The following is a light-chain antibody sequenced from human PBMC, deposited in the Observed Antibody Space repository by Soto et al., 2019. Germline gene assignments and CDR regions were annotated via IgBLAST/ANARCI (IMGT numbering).Light chain of an antibody. CDR2: GAS. CDR1: QSVSSSH. Sequence: EIVLTQSPGTLSLSPGERATLSCRASQSVSSSHLAWYQQKPGRAPTLLIYGASSRATGIPDRFSGSGSGTDVTLTISRLEPGDFAVYYCQQYGSLWTFGQGTKVEI. V-gene: IGKV3-20*01. J-gene: IGKJ1*01. CDR3: QQYGSLWT.